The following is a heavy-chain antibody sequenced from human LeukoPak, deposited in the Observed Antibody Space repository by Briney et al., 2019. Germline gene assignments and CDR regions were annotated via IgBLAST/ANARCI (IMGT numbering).Heavy chain of an antibody. V-gene: IGHV1-2*02. J-gene: IGHJ3*02. CDR1: GYTFTGYY. Sequence: GASVKVSCKASGYTFTGYYMHWVRQAPGQGLEWMGWINPNSGGTNYAQKFQGRVTMTRDTSISTAYMELSRLRSDDTAVYYCAREPTPVVPAAIRAFDIWGQGTMVTVSS. CDR2: INPNSGGT. D-gene: IGHD2-2*01. CDR3: AREPTPVVPAAIRAFDI.